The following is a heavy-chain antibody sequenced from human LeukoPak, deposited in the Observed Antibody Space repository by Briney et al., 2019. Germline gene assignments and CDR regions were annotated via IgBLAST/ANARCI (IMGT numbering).Heavy chain of an antibody. CDR1: GGSISSYY. V-gene: IGHV4-59*01. CDR3: ARDRYSSGWHEGVVAFDI. CDR2: IYYSGSA. Sequence: PSETLSLTCTVSGGSISSYYWSWFRQPPGKGLEWIGYIYYSGSANYNPSLKSRVTISVDTSKNQFSLKLSSVTAADTAVYYCARDRYSSGWHEGVVAFDIWGQGTMVTVSS. J-gene: IGHJ3*02. D-gene: IGHD6-19*01.